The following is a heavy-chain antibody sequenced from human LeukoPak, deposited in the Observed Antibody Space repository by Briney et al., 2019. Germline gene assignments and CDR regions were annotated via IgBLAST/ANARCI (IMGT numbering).Heavy chain of an antibody. J-gene: IGHJ4*02. CDR2: IYYSGST. CDR3: ARDVMGCVFDY. Sequence: SETLSLTCTVSGGSISSYYWSWIRQPPGKGLEWIGYIYYSGSTNYNPSLKSRVTISVDTSKNQFSLKLSSVTAADTAVYYCARDVMGCVFDYWGQGTLVTVSS. D-gene: IGHD1-26*01. V-gene: IGHV4-59*12. CDR1: GGSISSYY.